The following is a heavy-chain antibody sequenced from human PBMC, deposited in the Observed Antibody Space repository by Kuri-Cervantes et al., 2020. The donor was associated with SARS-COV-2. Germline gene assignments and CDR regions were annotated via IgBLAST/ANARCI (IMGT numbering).Heavy chain of an antibody. V-gene: IGHV3-7*01. D-gene: IGHD3-10*01. J-gene: IGHJ1*01. CDR2: IQEDGNEK. CDR1: GFTFSKYW. Sequence: GESLKISCAASGFTFSKYWMNWVRQAPGKGLEWVANIQEDGNEKYYVDSVKGRFTISRDNARNSLYLQMNSLRAEDTAVYYCARAQNTYGSGSYVYFQHWGQGTLVTVSS. CDR3: ARAQNTYGSGSYVYFQH.